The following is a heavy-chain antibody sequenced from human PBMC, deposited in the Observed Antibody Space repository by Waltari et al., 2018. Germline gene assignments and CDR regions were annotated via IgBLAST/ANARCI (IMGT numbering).Heavy chain of an antibody. Sequence: EIQLVESGGDLVQPGGSLRLSCVTSGFPFHNFWMAWVRQVPGKGMKWVAHIKHDGSETYHVDSVKGRVTISRDNARNSLYLEMDRLRVEDTGVYYCAREGLTEEAAYWGQGTLVTVSS. CDR1: GFPFHNFW. CDR3: AREGLTEEAAY. D-gene: IGHD4-4*01. J-gene: IGHJ4*02. CDR2: IKHDGSET. V-gene: IGHV3-7*01.